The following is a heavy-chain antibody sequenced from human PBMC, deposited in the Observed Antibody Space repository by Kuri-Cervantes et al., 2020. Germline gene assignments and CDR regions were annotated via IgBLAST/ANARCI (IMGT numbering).Heavy chain of an antibody. V-gene: IGHV4-4*07. Sequence: SETLSLTCTVSGGSINTYYWNWIRQPAGKTLEWIGRIDTSGNTNYNSSLKSRVTTSVDKSKSQFSLRLSSVTAADTAVYYCARAKTTVTTLFDYWGQGTLVTVSS. CDR1: GGSINTYY. CDR2: IDTSGNT. D-gene: IGHD4-17*01. J-gene: IGHJ4*02. CDR3: ARAKTTVTTLFDY.